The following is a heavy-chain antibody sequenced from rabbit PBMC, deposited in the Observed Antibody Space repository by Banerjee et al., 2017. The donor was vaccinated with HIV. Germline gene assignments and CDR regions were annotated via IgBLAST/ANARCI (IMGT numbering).Heavy chain of an antibody. J-gene: IGHJ4*01. V-gene: IGHV1S47*01. CDR2: IYNGDGST. D-gene: IGHD6-1*01. CDR3: ARSRGFAGYAYALDL. CDR1: GFDFSSNA. Sequence: QQQLVESGGGLVKPGASLTLTCKASGFDFSSNAMCWVRQAPGKGPEWIASIYNGDGSTYYANWVNGRFTISKTSSTTVTLQMTSLTAADTATYFCARSRGFAGYAYALDLWGPGTLVTVS.